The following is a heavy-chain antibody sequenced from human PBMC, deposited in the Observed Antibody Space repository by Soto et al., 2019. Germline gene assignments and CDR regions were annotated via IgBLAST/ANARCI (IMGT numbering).Heavy chain of an antibody. J-gene: IGHJ4*02. Sequence: PSKTLYLTCAFSGRSISSYFWSWLRQPPGKGLEWIGYIYYSGSTNYNPSLKSRVTISVDTSKIQLSLKLSSVTAADTAVYYCAIHETLTRDYYYWGQGTLVTVSS. V-gene: IGHV4-59*08. CDR3: AIHETLTRDYYY. CDR2: IYYSGST. CDR1: GRSISSYF. D-gene: IGHD2-21*02.